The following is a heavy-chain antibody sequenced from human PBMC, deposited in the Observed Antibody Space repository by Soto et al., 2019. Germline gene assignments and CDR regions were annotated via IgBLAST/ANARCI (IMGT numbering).Heavy chain of an antibody. D-gene: IGHD3-3*01. J-gene: IGHJ4*02. Sequence: QVQLQESGPGLVKPSETLSLTCTVSGGSISSYYWSWIRQPPGKGLEWIGYIYYSRSTNYNPSLKSRVTISVDTSKNQFSLKLSSVTAADTAVYHCARENYGFWSGYYFYYCGQGTLVTVSS. CDR2: IYYSRST. V-gene: IGHV4-59*01. CDR3: ARENYGFWSGYYFYY. CDR1: GGSISSYY.